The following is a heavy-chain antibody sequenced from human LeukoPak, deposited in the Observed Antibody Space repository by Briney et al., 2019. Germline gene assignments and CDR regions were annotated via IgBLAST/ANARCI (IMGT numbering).Heavy chain of an antibody. V-gene: IGHV3-48*03. CDR3: ASFTDY. Sequence: GGSLRLSCAASVYTYSKYEMNWVRQAPGKGLEWVSYISGSGSTKYSADSVKGRFTISRDNAKNSLYLEMNSLRAEDTAVYYCASFTDYWGQGTLVTVSS. J-gene: IGHJ4*02. CDR2: ISGSGSTK. CDR1: VYTYSKYE.